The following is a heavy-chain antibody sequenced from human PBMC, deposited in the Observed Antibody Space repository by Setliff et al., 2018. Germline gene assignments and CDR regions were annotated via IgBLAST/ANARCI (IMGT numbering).Heavy chain of an antibody. J-gene: IGHJ4*02. CDR3: ARDGSWGYYDSSGSGFDY. D-gene: IGHD3-22*01. Sequence: ASVKVSCKASGYTFTSYGISWVRQAPGQGLEWMGWISAYNGNTNYAQKLQGRVTITADKSTSTAYMELSSLRSEDTAVYYCARDGSWGYYDSSGSGFDYWGQGTLVTVSS. CDR2: ISAYNGNT. CDR1: GYTFTSYG. V-gene: IGHV1-18*01.